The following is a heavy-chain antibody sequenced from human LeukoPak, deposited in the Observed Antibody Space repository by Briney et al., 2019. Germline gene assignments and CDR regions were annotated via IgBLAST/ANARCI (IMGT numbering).Heavy chain of an antibody. D-gene: IGHD6-6*01. CDR3: ARSKAARSPPDS. V-gene: IGHV3-30*14. Sequence: GGSLRLSCAASGFTFSRYAMHWVRQAPGKGLEWVTGTSYDGSDKYYVDSVEGRFTISRDNSKNTVFLQMNGLRAEDTAVYCCARSKAARSPPDSWGRGTLVTVSS. J-gene: IGHJ4*02. CDR2: TSYDGSDK. CDR1: GFTFSRYA.